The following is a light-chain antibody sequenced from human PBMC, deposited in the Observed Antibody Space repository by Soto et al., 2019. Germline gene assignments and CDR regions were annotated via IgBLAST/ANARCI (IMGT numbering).Light chain of an antibody. V-gene: IGKV3-15*01. CDR2: GAS. J-gene: IGKJ5*01. Sequence: MTQSPSTLSASVGDRVTITCLASQSISSWLAWYQQKPGQAPRLLIYGASTRATAIPARFSGSGSGTEFTLTITSLQSEDFAVYYCQQYNNWPITFGQGTRLEIK. CDR1: QSISSW. CDR3: QQYNNWPIT.